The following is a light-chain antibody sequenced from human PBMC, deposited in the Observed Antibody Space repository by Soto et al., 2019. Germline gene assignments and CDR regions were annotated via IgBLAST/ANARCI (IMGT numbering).Light chain of an antibody. CDR2: GAS. Sequence: VLLPLTTGTLSVSPVEIESIYWRPSQSVSNNYLAWYQQKPGQAPRLLIYGASNRATGVPARFSGSGSGTDFTLTISSLEPEDFGGYYCQQRGSWPPTFGQVTRLEIK. CDR1: QSVSNNY. J-gene: IGKJ5*01. CDR3: QQRGSWPPT. V-gene: IGKV3-11*01.